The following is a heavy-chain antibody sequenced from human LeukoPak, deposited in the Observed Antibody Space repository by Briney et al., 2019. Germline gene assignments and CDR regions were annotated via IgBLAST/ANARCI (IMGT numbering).Heavy chain of an antibody. Sequence: GGSLRLSCAASGFTVSSNDMSWVRQAPGKGLECISVIYSGGSTDYADSVKGRLTISRDNSKNTLYLQMNSLRAEDTAVYYCARVRLEMATGYFDYWGQGTLVTVSS. CDR1: GFTVSSND. D-gene: IGHD5-24*01. CDR2: IYSGGST. CDR3: ARVRLEMATGYFDY. V-gene: IGHV3-53*01. J-gene: IGHJ4*02.